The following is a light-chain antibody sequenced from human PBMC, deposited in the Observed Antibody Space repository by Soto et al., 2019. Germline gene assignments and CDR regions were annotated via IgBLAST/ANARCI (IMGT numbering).Light chain of an antibody. V-gene: IGKV1-6*01. Sequence: AIPMTQSPSSLSASVGDRVTITCRASQDIRNELGWYQQQPGKAPKLLIYAASNLQSGVPSRFSGSGSGTDFTLTISSLQPEDFATYYCLQDYNYPRTFGQGTKVEIK. CDR3: LQDYNYPRT. J-gene: IGKJ1*01. CDR2: AAS. CDR1: QDIRNE.